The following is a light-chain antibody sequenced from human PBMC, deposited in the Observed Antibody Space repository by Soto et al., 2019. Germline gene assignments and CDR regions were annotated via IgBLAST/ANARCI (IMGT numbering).Light chain of an antibody. V-gene: IGKV1-6*01. CDR2: GAS. CDR3: LQDFNYPWS. J-gene: IGKJ1*01. Sequence: AIQLTQSPSSLSASVVDRVTITCRASTGIRTDLSWYQQKPGKVPKLLIYGASNLQRGVPSRFSGSGSGTNFTLTISSLQPEDFGTYYCLQDFNYPWSFGQGTKVDIK. CDR1: TGIRTD.